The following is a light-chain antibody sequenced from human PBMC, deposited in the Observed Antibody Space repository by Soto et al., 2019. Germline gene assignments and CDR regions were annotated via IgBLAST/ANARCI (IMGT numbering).Light chain of an antibody. CDR1: QTVSSNY. Sequence: EIVLTQSPGTLSLSPGERATLSCRASQTVSSNYLAWYQQKPGQAPRHLIYGASSRATGIPDRFSGSGSGTDFTLTISRLEPEDFALYYCQQYGSSPRTFGQGTKVESK. V-gene: IGKV3-20*01. CDR3: QQYGSSPRT. J-gene: IGKJ1*01. CDR2: GAS.